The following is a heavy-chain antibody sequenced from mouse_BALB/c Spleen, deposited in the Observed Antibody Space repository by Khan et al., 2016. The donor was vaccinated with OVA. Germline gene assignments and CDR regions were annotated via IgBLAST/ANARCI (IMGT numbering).Heavy chain of an antibody. CDR2: IHYSGGT. CDR1: GYSITSGYS. V-gene: IGHV3-1*02. D-gene: IGHD1-1*01. Sequence: EVQLQESGPDLVKPSQSLSLTCTVTGYSITSGYSWHWIRQFPGNKLEWMGYIHYSGGTDYNPSLKSRISITRNTSKNQFFLQLNSVTAEDTATFFFTRFFSYGSSFSYWGQGTLVTVSA. CDR3: TRFFSYGSSFSY. J-gene: IGHJ3*01.